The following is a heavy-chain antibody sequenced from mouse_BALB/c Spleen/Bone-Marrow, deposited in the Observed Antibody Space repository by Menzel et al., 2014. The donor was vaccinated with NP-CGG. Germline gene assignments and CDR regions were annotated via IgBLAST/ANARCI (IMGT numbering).Heavy chain of an antibody. V-gene: IGHV1S56*01. Sequence: VQLQQSGPELVKPGASVRISCKASGYTFTSYYIHWVKQRPGQGLEWIGWIYPGNVNTKYNEKFKGKATLIADKSSSTAYMQLSSLTSEDSAVYFCARGGYDGAWFAYWGQGTLVTVSA. CDR1: GYTFTSYY. CDR2: IYPGNVNT. J-gene: IGHJ3*01. CDR3: ARGGYDGAWFAY. D-gene: IGHD2-14*01.